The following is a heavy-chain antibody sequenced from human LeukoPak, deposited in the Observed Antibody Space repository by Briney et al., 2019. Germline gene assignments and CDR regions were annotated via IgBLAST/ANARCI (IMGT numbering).Heavy chain of an antibody. CDR1: RFTFSSYA. D-gene: IGHD3-3*01. CDR3: AKGDYDFWNYFDY. CDR2: ISGSGGST. V-gene: IGHV3-23*01. Sequence: PGGSLRLSCAASRFTFSSYAMSWVRQAPGKGLEWVSAISGSGGSTYYADSVKGRFTISRDNSKNTLYLQMNSLRAEDTAVYYCAKGDYDFWNYFDYWGQGTLVTVSS. J-gene: IGHJ4*02.